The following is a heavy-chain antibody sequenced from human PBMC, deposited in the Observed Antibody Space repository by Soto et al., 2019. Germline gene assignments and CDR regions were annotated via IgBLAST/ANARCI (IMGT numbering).Heavy chain of an antibody. D-gene: IGHD6-19*01. CDR3: ARYVAAHYYYYMDV. J-gene: IGHJ6*03. CDR2: MNPNSGKA. Sequence: APVKVSCKASGGTFSSYLISWVRQAPGQGLEWMGGMNPNSGKAGYAQKFQGRVTMTRNTSISTAYMELSSLRSEDTAVYYCARYVAAHYYYYMDVWGKGTTVTVSS. CDR1: GGTFSSYL. V-gene: IGHV1-8*02.